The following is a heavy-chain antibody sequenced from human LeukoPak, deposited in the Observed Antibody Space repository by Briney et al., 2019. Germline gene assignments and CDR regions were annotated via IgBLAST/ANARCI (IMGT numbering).Heavy chain of an antibody. V-gene: IGHV1-18*01. D-gene: IGHD6-13*01. J-gene: IGHJ5*01. CDR3: ARDAFQGSSWSNWFDS. CDR2: INANTGST. CDR1: GYTFNTNG. Sequence: GASVKVSCKASGYTFNTNGLNWLRQPPGQGLQWLGWINANTGSTNYAQIFQGRVTMTTDTSTSTAYLELTSLTSDDTAIYYCARDAFQGSSWSNWFDSWGQGTLVIVSS.